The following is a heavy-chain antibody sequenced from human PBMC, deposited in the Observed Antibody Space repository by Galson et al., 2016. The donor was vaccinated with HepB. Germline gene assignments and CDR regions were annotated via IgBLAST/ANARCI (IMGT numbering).Heavy chain of an antibody. Sequence: SVKVSCKASGYTFTSYAIHWVRQAPGQRLEWMGWINAGSGNTKYSQTFQGRVTITRDTFASTAYMELSSLRSEDTAVYYCARHMAMSGTRAFDMWGQGTMVTVSS. D-gene: IGHD6-19*01. CDR3: ARHMAMSGTRAFDM. V-gene: IGHV1-3*01. J-gene: IGHJ3*02. CDR2: INAGSGNT. CDR1: GYTFTSYA.